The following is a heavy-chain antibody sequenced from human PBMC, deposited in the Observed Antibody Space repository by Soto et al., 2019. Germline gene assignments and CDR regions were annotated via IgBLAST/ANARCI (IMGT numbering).Heavy chain of an antibody. CDR2: IIPIFGTA. D-gene: IGHD6-6*01. Sequence: QVQLVQSGAEVKKPGSSVKVSCKASGGTFSSYAISWVRQAPGQGLEWMGGIIPIFGTANYAQKFQGRVTITADESTSTAYMELSSLRSEDTAVYYCARRSIAARQPTRSYYYYGMDVWGQGTTVTVSS. CDR3: ARRSIAARQPTRSYYYYGMDV. CDR1: GGTFSSYA. J-gene: IGHJ6*02. V-gene: IGHV1-69*01.